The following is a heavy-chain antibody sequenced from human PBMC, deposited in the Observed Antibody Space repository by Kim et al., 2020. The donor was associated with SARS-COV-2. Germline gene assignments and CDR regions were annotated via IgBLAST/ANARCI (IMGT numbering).Heavy chain of an antibody. V-gene: IGHV1-46*01. CDR1: AYTFTGNY. CDR3: ARFSPLDAFAI. CDR2: INPSGGST. Sequence: ASVKVSCKASAYTFTGNYIHWVRQAPGQGLEWMGIINPSGGSTFYAQKFQGRVTMTTDTSTSTDTSTTSVYMELRTLRSEDTAVYYCARFSPLDAFAIWG. J-gene: IGHJ3*02.